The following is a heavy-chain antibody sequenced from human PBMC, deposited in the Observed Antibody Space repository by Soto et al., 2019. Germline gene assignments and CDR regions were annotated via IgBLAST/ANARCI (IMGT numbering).Heavy chain of an antibody. J-gene: IGHJ6*02. V-gene: IGHV1-69*01. CDR3: ASGRDGDNYRGKYGMDV. CDR1: GGTFSSYA. D-gene: IGHD5-12*01. CDR2: IIPIFGTA. Sequence: QVQLVQSGAEVKKPGSSVKVSCKASGGTFSSYAISWVRQAPGQGLEWMGGIIPIFGTANYAQKFQGRVTITADESTSTAYMELSSLRSDDTAVYYCASGRDGDNYRGKYGMDVWGQGTTVAVSS.